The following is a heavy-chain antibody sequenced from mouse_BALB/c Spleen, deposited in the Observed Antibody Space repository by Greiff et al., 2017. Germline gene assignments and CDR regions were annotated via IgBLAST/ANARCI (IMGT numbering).Heavy chain of an antibody. V-gene: IGHV1-66*01. CDR1: GYSFTSYY. CDR2: IFPGSGNT. D-gene: IGHD1-2*01. J-gene: IGHJ3*01. CDR3: ARHPITTATVFAY. Sequence: VQLQQSGPELVKPGASVKISCKASGYSFTSYYIHWVKQRPGQGLEWIGWIFPGSGNTKYNEKFKGKATLTADTSSSTAYMQLSSLTSEDSAVYFCARHPITTATVFAYWGQGTLVTVSA.